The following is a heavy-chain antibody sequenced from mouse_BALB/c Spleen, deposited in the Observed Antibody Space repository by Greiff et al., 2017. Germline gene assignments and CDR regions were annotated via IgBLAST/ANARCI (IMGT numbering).Heavy chain of an antibody. CDR2: ISSGSSTI. CDR3: ARDYGSGYGAY. V-gene: IGHV5-17*02. D-gene: IGHD1-1*01. CDR1: GFTFSGFG. J-gene: IGHJ3*01. Sequence: EVQLMESGGGLVQPGGSRKLSCAASGFTFSGFGMHWVRQAPEKGLEWVAYISSGSSTIYYAHTVKGRFTIARDNPTNTLFLQMTSLRSEDTAMYYCARDYGSGYGAYWGQGTLVTVSA.